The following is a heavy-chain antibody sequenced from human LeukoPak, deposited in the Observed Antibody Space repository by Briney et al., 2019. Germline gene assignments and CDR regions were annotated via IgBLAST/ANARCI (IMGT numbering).Heavy chain of an antibody. D-gene: IGHD6-19*01. J-gene: IGHJ3*02. V-gene: IGHV3-7*01. CDR2: IKQDGSEK. CDR3: ARGRWLVGKSAFDI. Sequence: GGSLRLSCAASRFTFSSYWMSWVRQAPGKGLEWVANIKQDGSEKYYVDSVKGRFTISRDNAKNSLYLQMNSLRAEDTAVYYCARGRWLVGKSAFDIWGQGTMVTVSS. CDR1: RFTFSSYW.